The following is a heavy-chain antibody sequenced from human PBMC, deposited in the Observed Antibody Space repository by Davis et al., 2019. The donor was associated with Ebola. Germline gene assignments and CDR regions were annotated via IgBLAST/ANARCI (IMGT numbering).Heavy chain of an antibody. CDR2: ISSSSYYI. J-gene: IGHJ6*03. CDR3: ARGGYYYSYMDV. CDR1: GFTFSSYS. V-gene: IGHV3-21*01. Sequence: GESLKISCAASGFTFSSYSMNWVRQAPGKGLEWVSSISSSSYYIYYADSVKGRFTISRDNAKNSLYLQMNSLRAEDTAVYYCARGGYYYSYMDVWGKGTTVTVSS.